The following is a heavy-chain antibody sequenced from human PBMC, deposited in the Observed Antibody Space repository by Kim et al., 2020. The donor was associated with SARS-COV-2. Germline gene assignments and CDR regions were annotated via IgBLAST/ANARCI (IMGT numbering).Heavy chain of an antibody. CDR3: ARVPQAVAGFYYYYYGMDV. V-gene: IGHV4-30-4*01. J-gene: IGHJ6*02. CDR1: GGSISSGDYY. CDR2: IYYSGST. Sequence: SETLSLTCTVSGGSISSGDYYWSWIRQPPGKGLEWIGYIYYSGSTYYNPSLKSRVTISVDTSKNQLSLKLSSVTAADTAVYYCARVPQAVAGFYYYYYGMDVWGQGTTVTVSS. D-gene: IGHD6-19*01.